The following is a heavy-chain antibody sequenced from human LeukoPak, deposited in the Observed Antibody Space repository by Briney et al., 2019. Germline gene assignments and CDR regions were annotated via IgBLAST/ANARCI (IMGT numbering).Heavy chain of an antibody. V-gene: IGHV3-21*01. Sequence: PGGSLRLSCAASGFTFSSYSMTWVRQAPGKGLEWVSSISSSSSYIYYADSVKGRFTISRDNAKNSLYLQMNSLRAEDTAVYYCARSEDFWSGYLDYWGQGTLVTVSS. CDR2: ISSSSSYI. D-gene: IGHD3-3*01. CDR3: ARSEDFWSGYLDY. J-gene: IGHJ4*02. CDR1: GFTFSSYS.